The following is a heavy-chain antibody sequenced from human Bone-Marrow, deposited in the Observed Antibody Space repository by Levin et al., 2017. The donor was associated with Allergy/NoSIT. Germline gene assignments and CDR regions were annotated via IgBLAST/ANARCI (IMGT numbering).Heavy chain of an antibody. V-gene: IGHV1-18*01. CDR1: GYTFISFG. CDR2: ISAHNGNT. Sequence: RGESLKISCKASGYTFISFGVAWVRQAPGQGLEWMGWISAHNGNTNYARKFQGRVTMTTDKPTSTAYMELRSLRSDDTAVYYCARFVVVPATYYYLDVWGKGTTVTVSS. D-gene: IGHD2-2*01. J-gene: IGHJ6*03. CDR3: ARFVVVPATYYYLDV.